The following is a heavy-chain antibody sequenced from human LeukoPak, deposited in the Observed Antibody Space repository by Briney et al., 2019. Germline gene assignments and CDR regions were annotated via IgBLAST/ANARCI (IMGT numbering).Heavy chain of an antibody. CDR1: GFTFSNYG. Sequence: PGGPLSLSCAASGFTFSNYGMNWVRQAPGKGLEWVSIITSGVGITYYADSVKGRFTISRDNSKNTLYLQMNSLRAEDTAVYYCAKGDYYDLDYWGEGTLVTVPS. CDR2: ITSGVGIT. D-gene: IGHD3-22*01. V-gene: IGHV3-23*01. J-gene: IGHJ4*02. CDR3: AKGDYYDLDY.